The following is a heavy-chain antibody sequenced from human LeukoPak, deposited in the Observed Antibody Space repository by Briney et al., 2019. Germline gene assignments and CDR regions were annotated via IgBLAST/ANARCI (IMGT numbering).Heavy chain of an antibody. CDR2: IYYSGST. V-gene: IGHV4-59*08. J-gene: IGHJ4*02. CDR1: SGAITPYY. D-gene: IGHD1-26*01. Sequence: SETLSLICTVSSGAITPYYWSWVRQRPGKGPGFIGYIYYSGSTNYNPSLKSRVTISVDTSKNQFSLKLTSVTAADTAVYYCARLDNGRGAFDYWGQGTLVTVSS. CDR3: ARLDNGRGAFDY.